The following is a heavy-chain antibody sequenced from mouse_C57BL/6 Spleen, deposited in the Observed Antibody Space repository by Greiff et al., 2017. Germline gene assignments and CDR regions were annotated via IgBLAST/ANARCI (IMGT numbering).Heavy chain of an antibody. Sequence: EVQLVESGGDLVKPGGSLKLSCAASGFTFSSYGMSWVRQTPDKRLEWVATISSGGSYTYYPASVKGRFTISRDNAKNTLYLQMSSLKSEDTAMYYCARQSYYGNYVDYFDYWGQGTTLTVSS. CDR3: ARQSYYGNYVDYFDY. V-gene: IGHV5-6*01. J-gene: IGHJ2*01. CDR2: ISSGGSYT. D-gene: IGHD2-10*01. CDR1: GFTFSSYG.